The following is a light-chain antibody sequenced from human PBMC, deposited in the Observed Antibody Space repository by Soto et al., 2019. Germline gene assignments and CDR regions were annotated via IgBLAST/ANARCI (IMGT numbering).Light chain of an antibody. CDR1: QSISSY. Sequence: DIQMTQSPSSLSASVGDRVTITCRASQSISSYLNWYQQKPGKAPKLLIYAASSLQSGVPSRFSGSGSGTDFTLPISSLQPEDFATYYCQQSYSTLPLTFGQGTKVEIK. J-gene: IGKJ1*01. V-gene: IGKV1-39*01. CDR2: AAS. CDR3: QQSYSTLPLT.